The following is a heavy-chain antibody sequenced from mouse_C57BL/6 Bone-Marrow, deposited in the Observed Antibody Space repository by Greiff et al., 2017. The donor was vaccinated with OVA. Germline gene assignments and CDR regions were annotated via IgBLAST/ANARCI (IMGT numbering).Heavy chain of an antibody. V-gene: IGHV5-17*01. J-gene: IGHJ2*01. D-gene: IGHD2-12*01. Sequence: DVKLVESGGGLVKPGGSLKLSCAASGFTFSDSGMHWVRQAPEKGLEWVAYISSGSSTIYYVDTVKGRFTISRDNAKNTMFLQMTSLRAEDTAMYYCARGPIVRFDYWGQGTTRTVSS. CDR1: GFTFSDSG. CDR2: ISSGSSTI. CDR3: ARGPIVRFDY.